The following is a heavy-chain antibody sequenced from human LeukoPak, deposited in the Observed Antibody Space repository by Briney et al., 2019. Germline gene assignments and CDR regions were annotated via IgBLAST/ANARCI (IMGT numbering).Heavy chain of an antibody. D-gene: IGHD4-17*01. CDR2: IWYDGSNK. CDR3: ARDYGDRNWFDP. Sequence: PGGSLRLSCAASGFTFSSYGMHWVRQAPGKGLEWVAVIWYDGSNKYYADSVKGRFTISRDNSKNTLYLQMNSLRAEDTAVYYCARDYGDRNWFDPWGQGTLVTVSS. CDR1: GFTFSSYG. V-gene: IGHV3-33*01. J-gene: IGHJ5*02.